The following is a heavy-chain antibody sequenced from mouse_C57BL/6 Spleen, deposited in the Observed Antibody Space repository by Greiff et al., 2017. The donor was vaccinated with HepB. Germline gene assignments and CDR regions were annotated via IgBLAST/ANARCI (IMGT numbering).Heavy chain of an antibody. CDR1: GYTFTDHT. J-gene: IGHJ4*01. CDR2: IYPRDGST. V-gene: IGHV1-78*01. Sequence: VQLQQSDAELVKPAASVKISCKVSGYTFTDHTIHWMKQRPEQGLEWIGYIYPRDGSTKYNEKFKGKATLTAGKSSSTAYMQLNSLTSEDSAVYFCARSGIYYGNPYARDYWGQGASVTVSS. D-gene: IGHD2-1*01. CDR3: ARSGIYYGNPYARDY.